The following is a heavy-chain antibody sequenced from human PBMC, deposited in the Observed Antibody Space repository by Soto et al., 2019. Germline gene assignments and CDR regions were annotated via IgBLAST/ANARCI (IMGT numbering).Heavy chain of an antibody. D-gene: IGHD5-12*01. J-gene: IGHJ5*02. V-gene: IGHV1-18*01. Sequence: QVHLVQSGVEVKTPGASVKVSCQASGYTFFTYDISWVRQAPGQGLEWMGWISTYSGDTKYAQKFPGRVTMTTDPPTTTAHLELRSLRSHDTAVYYCARHHGPTTSENWFAPWGQGTLVTVSS. CDR2: ISTYSGDT. CDR3: ARHHGPTTSENWFAP. CDR1: GYTFFTYD.